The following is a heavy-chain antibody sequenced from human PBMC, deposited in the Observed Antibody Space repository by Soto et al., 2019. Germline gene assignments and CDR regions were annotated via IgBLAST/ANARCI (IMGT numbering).Heavy chain of an antibody. CDR2: ISSSSITI. D-gene: IGHD2-2*02. V-gene: IGHV3-48*01. CDR3: ARDEIVVPAAIGNYFDY. Sequence: EVQLVESGGGLVQPGGSLRLSCAASGFTFSSYSMNWVRQAPGKGLEWVSYISSSSITIYYADSVKGRFTLPRDNAKNSLYLQMNSLRAEDTAVYYCARDEIVVPAAIGNYFDYWGQGTLVTVSS. CDR1: GFTFSSYS. J-gene: IGHJ4*02.